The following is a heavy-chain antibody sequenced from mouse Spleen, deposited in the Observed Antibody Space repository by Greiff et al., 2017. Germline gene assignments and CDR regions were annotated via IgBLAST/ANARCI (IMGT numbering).Heavy chain of an antibody. Sequence: QVQLQQSGPELVKPGASVTLSCKASGYAFSSSWMNWVKQRPGKGLEWIGRIYPGDGDTNYNGKFKGKATLTADKSSSTAYMQLSSLTSEDSAVYFCARGAGTDFDYWGQGTTLTVSS. CDR2: IYPGDGDT. V-gene: IGHV1-82*01. J-gene: IGHJ2*01. D-gene: IGHD4-1*01. CDR1: GYAFSSSW. CDR3: ARGAGTDFDY.